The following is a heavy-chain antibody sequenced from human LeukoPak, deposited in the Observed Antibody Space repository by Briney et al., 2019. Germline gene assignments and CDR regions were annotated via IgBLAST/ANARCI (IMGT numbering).Heavy chain of an antibody. Sequence: GGSLRLSCAASAFTFSSYAMSWVRQAPGKGLEWVSAISGSGGSTYYADSVKGRFTISRDNSKNTLYLQMNSLRAEDTAVYYCAKDQITIFGVVIKYFQHWGQGTLVTVSS. CDR2: ISGSGGST. D-gene: IGHD3-3*01. CDR3: AKDQITIFGVVIKYFQH. CDR1: AFTFSSYA. V-gene: IGHV3-23*01. J-gene: IGHJ1*01.